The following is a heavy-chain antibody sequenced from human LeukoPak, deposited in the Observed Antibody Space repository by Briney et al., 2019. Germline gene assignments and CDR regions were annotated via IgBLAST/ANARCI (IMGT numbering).Heavy chain of an antibody. J-gene: IGHJ6*02. Sequence: ASVKVSCKASGYTFTGYYMHWVRQAPGQGLEWMGWINPNSGGTNYAQKFQGRVTMTRDTSISTAYMELSRLRSDDTAVDYWXXXXXXXXNWIWYYGMDVWGQGTTVTVSS. V-gene: IGHV1-2*02. CDR3: XXXXXXXXNWIWYYGMDV. D-gene: IGHD1-1*01. CDR1: GYTFTGYY. CDR2: INPNSGGT.